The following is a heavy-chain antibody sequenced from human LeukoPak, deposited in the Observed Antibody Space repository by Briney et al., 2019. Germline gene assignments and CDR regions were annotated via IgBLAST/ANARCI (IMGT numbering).Heavy chain of an antibody. CDR2: TYYRSKGYN. V-gene: IGHV6-1*01. J-gene: IGHJ6*03. CDR3: ARDWSYCGGDCYPYYYYYYMDV. CDR1: GDSVSSNSAA. Sequence: SQTLSLTCAISGDSVSSNSAAWNWIRQSPSRGLEWLGRTYYRSKGYNDYAVSVKSRITINPATSKNQFSLQLNSVTPEDTAVYYCARDWSYCGGDCYPYYYYYYMDVWGKGTTVTVSS. D-gene: IGHD2-21*01.